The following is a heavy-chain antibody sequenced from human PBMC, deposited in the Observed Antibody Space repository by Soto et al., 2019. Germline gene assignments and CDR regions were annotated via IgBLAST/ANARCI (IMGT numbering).Heavy chain of an antibody. D-gene: IGHD6-13*01. CDR1: GCTFSSYA. Sequence: QVQLVQSGAEVKKPGSSVKVSCKASGCTFSSYAISWVRQAPGQGLEWMGGIIPICGTANYAQKFQGRVTITADESTSTAYIELSSLSTEDTAVYDGARDPVGDAEYSRSWYYYLYGMDVWGQGTTVTVAS. J-gene: IGHJ6*02. V-gene: IGHV1-69*01. CDR2: IIPICGTA. CDR3: ARDPVGDAEYSRSWYYYLYGMDV.